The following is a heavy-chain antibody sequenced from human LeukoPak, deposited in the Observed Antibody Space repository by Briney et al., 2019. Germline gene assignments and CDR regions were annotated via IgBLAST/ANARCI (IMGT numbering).Heavy chain of an antibody. D-gene: IGHD3-10*01. CDR1: GFSSRDHY. J-gene: IGHJ3*01. CDR2: VSSTGTTI. Sequence: PGESLRLSCAASGFSSRDHYLSWIRQAPGKGLEWLASVSSTGTTISYADSVKGRFTISRDDAKNSLFLQMTSLRGEDTALYYCARVRFGEPYDAFNLWGQGTMVTVSS. CDR3: ARVRFGEPYDAFNL. V-gene: IGHV3-11*01.